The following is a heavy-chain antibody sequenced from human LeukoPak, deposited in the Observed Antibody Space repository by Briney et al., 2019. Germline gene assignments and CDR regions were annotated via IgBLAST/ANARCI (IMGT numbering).Heavy chain of an antibody. CDR2: IYPGDSDT. Sequence: GESLKISCKGSGYSFTSYWIGWVRQMPGKGLEWMGIIYPGDSDTRYSPSFQSQVTISADKSISTAYLQWSSLKASDTAMYYCARLPFCGGDCYPNWFDPWGQGTLVTVSS. CDR3: ARLPFCGGDCYPNWFDP. V-gene: IGHV5-51*01. D-gene: IGHD2-21*01. CDR1: GYSFTSYW. J-gene: IGHJ5*02.